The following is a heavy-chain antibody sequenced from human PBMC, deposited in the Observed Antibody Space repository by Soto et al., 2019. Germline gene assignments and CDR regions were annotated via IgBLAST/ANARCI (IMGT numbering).Heavy chain of an antibody. V-gene: IGHV3-7*03. CDR3: TRGFCSGGSCYYEYYFDY. Sequence: LRLSCAASGFTFSNHWMSWVRQAPGKGLECVAKIKPDGSEKFYVDSVEGRFTISRDNANNALYLQMSSLRAEDTAVYYCTRGFCSGGSCYYEYYFDYWGQGTLVTVSS. J-gene: IGHJ4*02. CDR1: GFTFSNHW. CDR2: IKPDGSEK. D-gene: IGHD2-15*01.